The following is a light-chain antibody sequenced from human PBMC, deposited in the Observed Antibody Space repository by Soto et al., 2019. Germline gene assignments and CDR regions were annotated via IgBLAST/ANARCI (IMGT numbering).Light chain of an antibody. CDR3: SSYTSSKTLV. CDR2: AVN. CDR1: SSDVGGYNF. Sequence: QSALTQPASVSGSPGQSITISCTGTSSDVGGYNFVSWYQQHPGKAPKLMIYAVNKRPSGVSNRFSGSKSANTASLTISGLQAEDEADYYCSSYTSSKTLVFGGGTKLTVL. V-gene: IGLV2-14*01. J-gene: IGLJ3*02.